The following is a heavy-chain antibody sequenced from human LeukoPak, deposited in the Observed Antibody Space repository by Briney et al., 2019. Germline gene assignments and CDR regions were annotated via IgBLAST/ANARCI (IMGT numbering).Heavy chain of an antibody. CDR2: IYTSGNT. D-gene: IGHD3-3*01. Sequence: SETLSLTCTVSGGSISSYYWSWIRQPAGKGLEWIGRIYTSGNTNHNPSLKSRVTMSVDTSKNQFSLRLSSVTAADTAVYYCARSPDDYDFWSGYYTGYAFDIWGQGTMVTVSS. J-gene: IGHJ3*02. V-gene: IGHV4-4*07. CDR1: GGSISSYY. CDR3: ARSPDDYDFWSGYYTGYAFDI.